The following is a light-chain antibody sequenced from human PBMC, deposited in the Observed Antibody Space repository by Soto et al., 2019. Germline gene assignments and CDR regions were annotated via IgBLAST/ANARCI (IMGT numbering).Light chain of an antibody. J-gene: IGKJ1*01. V-gene: IGKV1-39*01. CDR3: QQSYSTLWT. CDR2: AAS. Sequence: IQMTQSPSSLSSSVGDRVTIPCRASQSISSYLNWYQQKPGKAPKLLIYAASSLQSGVPSRFSGSGSGTDFTLTISSLQPEDFATYYCQQSYSTLWTFGQGTKVDIK. CDR1: QSISSY.